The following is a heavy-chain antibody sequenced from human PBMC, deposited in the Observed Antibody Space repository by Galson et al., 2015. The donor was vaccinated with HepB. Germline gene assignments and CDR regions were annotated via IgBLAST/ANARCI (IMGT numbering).Heavy chain of an antibody. CDR1: GGTFSSYA. Sequence: SVKVSCKASGGTFSSYAISWVRQAPGQGLEWMGWISAYNGNTNYAQKLQGRVTITRDTSASTAYMELSSLRSEDMAVYYCARGGYCSSTSCYDEGFDYWGQGTLVTVSS. CDR3: ARGGYCSSTSCYDEGFDY. V-gene: IGHV1-18*03. CDR2: ISAYNGNT. J-gene: IGHJ4*02. D-gene: IGHD2-2*01.